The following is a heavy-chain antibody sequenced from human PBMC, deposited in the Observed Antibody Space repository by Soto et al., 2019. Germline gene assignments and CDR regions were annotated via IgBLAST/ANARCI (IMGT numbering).Heavy chain of an antibody. CDR3: ARGYCSGGNCYRPGFDY. CDR1: GGSISNYY. D-gene: IGHD2-15*01. J-gene: IGHJ4*02. CDR2: IYYGGST. Sequence: QVQLQESGPGLVKPSETLSLTCTVSGGSISNYYWSWIRQPPGKGLEWIAYIYYGGSTNYNPSLKSRVTISADTSKNQFSLRLSSVTAADTGVYYCARGYCSGGNCYRPGFDYWGQGTLVTVSS. V-gene: IGHV4-59*01.